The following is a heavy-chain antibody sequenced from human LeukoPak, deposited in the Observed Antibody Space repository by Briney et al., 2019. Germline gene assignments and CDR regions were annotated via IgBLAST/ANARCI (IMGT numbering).Heavy chain of an antibody. Sequence: SQTLSLTCAISVDSISIYTAAWNWIRQPPSRCLEWLGCTYYRWRWLIHYAVPVRSRITINADTSNTRFSVQLASVAPDDTAVYYCARDGDFYGSGTLDSWGPGTLVTVSS. CDR2: TYYRWRWLI. V-gene: IGHV6-1*01. D-gene: IGHD3-10*01. J-gene: IGHJ5*01. CDR3: ARDGDFYGSGTLDS. CDR1: VDSISIYTAA.